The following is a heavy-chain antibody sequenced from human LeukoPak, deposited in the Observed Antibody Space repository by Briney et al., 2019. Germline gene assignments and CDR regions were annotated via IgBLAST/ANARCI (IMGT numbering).Heavy chain of an antibody. D-gene: IGHD6-13*01. Sequence: GGSLRLSCAASGFTFSSYAMSWVRQAPGKGLEWVSGISWNSGSTDYVDSVQGRFTISRDNSKNTLFLQMSSLRPEDTAVYYCAKATFGNQQLVVKGDYYYYYGMDVWGQGTTVTVSS. CDR3: AKATFGNQQLVVKGDYYYYYGMDV. J-gene: IGHJ6*02. CDR1: GFTFSSYA. V-gene: IGHV3-23*01. CDR2: ISWNSGST.